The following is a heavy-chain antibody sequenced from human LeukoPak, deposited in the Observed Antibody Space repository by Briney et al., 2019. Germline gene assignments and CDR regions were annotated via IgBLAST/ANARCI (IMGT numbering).Heavy chain of an antibody. CDR1: GFTFTSSA. J-gene: IGHJ4*02. D-gene: IGHD3-3*01. V-gene: IGHV1-58*02. CDR3: ATAGRRLFGVLIPLSFDY. Sequence: SVKVSCKASGFTFTSSAMQWVRQARGQRLEWIGWIVVGSGNTTYAQKFQGRLTMTRDMSTGTVYMELSSLRSEDTALYYCATAGRRLFGVLIPLSFDYWGQGTLVTVSS. CDR2: IVVGSGNT.